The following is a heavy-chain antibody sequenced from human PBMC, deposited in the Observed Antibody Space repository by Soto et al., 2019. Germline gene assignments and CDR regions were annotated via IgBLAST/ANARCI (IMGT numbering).Heavy chain of an antibody. CDR3: ARGLGDSSGYTDY. CDR1: GGSINSDEYY. V-gene: IGHV4-30-4*01. CDR2: VYYTGST. D-gene: IGHD3-22*01. J-gene: IGHJ4*02. Sequence: QVLLQESGPGLVKPSQTLSLTCSVSGGSINSDEYYWSWIRQPPGGGLEWIGHVYYTGSTSYSPSLKSRLTISVDTSKNQFSLKLSSVTAADTAVYYCARGLGDSSGYTDYWGQGTLVTVSS.